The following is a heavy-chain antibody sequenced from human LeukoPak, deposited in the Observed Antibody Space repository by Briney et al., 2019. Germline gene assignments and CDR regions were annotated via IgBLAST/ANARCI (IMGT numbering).Heavy chain of an antibody. CDR1: GFTFSSYA. Sequence: GGSLRLSCAASGFTFSSYAMTWVRQAPGKGLEWVSTISGSGDATHHADSVKGRFTISRDNSKNTLYLQMNTLRAEDTAVYYCAKVSWSELLSDDFDYWGQGTLVTVSS. CDR2: ISGSGDAT. CDR3: AKVSWSELLSDDFDY. D-gene: IGHD1-26*01. V-gene: IGHV3-23*01. J-gene: IGHJ4*02.